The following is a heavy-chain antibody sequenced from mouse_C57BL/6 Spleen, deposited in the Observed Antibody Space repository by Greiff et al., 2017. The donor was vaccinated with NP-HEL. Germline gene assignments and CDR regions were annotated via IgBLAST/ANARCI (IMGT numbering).Heavy chain of an antibody. CDR2: ISNGGGST. J-gene: IGHJ4*01. V-gene: IGHV5-12*01. CDR3: ARNGNYNYAMDY. Sequence: EVKLVESGGGLVQPGGSLKLSCAASGFTFSDYYMYWVRQTPEKRLEWVAYISNGGGSTYYPDTVKGRFTISRDNAKNTLYLQMSRLKSEDTAIYYCARNGNYNYAMDYWGQGTSVTVSS. CDR1: GFTFSDYY. D-gene: IGHD2-1*01.